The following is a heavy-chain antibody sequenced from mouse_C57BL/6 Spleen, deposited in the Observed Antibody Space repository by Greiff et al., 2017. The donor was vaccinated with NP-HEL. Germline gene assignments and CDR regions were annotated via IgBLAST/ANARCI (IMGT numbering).Heavy chain of an antibody. D-gene: IGHD1-1*01. CDR1: GYTFTSYW. CDR3: AIGAFTTVVATKGFAY. CDR2: IHPSDSDT. V-gene: IGHV1-74*01. Sequence: VQLQQPGAELVKPGASVKVSCKASGYTFTSYWMHWVKQRPGQGLEWIGRIHPSDSDTNYNQKFKGKATLTVDKSSSTAYMQLSSLTSEDSAVYYCAIGAFTTVVATKGFAYWGQGTLVTVSA. J-gene: IGHJ3*01.